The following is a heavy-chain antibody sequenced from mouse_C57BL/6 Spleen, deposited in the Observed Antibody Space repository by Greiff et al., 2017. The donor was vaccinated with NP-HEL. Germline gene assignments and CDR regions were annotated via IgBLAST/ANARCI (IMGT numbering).Heavy chain of an antibody. CDR3: ARNTYDYEWYYFDY. CDR2: IWTGGGT. Sequence: QVQLQQSGPGLVAPSQSLSITCTVSGFSLTSYAISWVRQPPGKGLEWLGVIWTGGGTNYNSALKSRLSISKDNSKSQVFLKMNSLQTDDTARYYCARNTYDYEWYYFDYWGQGTTLTVSS. V-gene: IGHV2-9-1*01. J-gene: IGHJ2*01. D-gene: IGHD2-4*01. CDR1: GFSLTSYA.